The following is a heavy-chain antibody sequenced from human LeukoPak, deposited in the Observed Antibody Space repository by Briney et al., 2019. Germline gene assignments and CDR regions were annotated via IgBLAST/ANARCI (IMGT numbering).Heavy chain of an antibody. CDR2: ISSXXSTI. J-gene: IGHJ3*02. CDR1: XXTXXXXX. V-gene: IGHV3-11*01. Sequence: XXXCXXSXXTXXXXXXSXXRQAPXKXLEWVSYISSXXSTIYYADSVKGRFTISRDNAKNSLYLQMNSLRAEDTAVYYCARVGGYSGYDPGQDDAFDIWGQGTMVTVSS. CDR3: ARVGGYSGYDPGQDDAFDI. D-gene: IGHD5-12*01.